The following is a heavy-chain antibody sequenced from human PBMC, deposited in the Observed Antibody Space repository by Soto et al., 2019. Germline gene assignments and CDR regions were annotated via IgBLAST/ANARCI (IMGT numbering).Heavy chain of an antibody. CDR2: VYDLDGT. J-gene: IGHJ3*02. V-gene: IGHV3-66*01. CDR3: TTWHLREHAYDI. CDR1: GFNFSGKKY. D-gene: IGHD5-12*01. Sequence: EVQLVESGGGLVKPGGSLTISCDASGFNFSGKKYVAWVRQAPGKGPEWVSGVYDLDGTYYADSVRGRFTTSIGNSRTTVWLQMRDLRPEDTALYFCTTWHLREHAYDIWGRGTMVTVSS.